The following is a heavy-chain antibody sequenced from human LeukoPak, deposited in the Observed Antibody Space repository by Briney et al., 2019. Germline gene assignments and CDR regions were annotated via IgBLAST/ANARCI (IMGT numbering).Heavy chain of an antibody. CDR1: GYTFTNYG. Sequence: ASVKVSCKASGYTFTNYGISWLRQAAGQGLEWMGWISAYNGDTKYLQNLQGRVTMTTDTSTSTAYMELRSLRSDDTAVYYCARDNPYYYLYWGQGTLVTVSS. J-gene: IGHJ4*02. CDR3: ARDNPYYYLY. D-gene: IGHD3-22*01. V-gene: IGHV1-18*01. CDR2: ISAYNGDT.